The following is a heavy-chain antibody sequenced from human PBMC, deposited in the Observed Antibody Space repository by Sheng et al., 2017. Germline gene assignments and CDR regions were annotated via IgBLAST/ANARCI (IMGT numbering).Heavy chain of an antibody. CDR2: IYHSGST. J-gene: IGHJ5*02. V-gene: IGHV4-38-2*02. CDR3: AREYNWNYGPFDP. CDR1: GYSISSGYY. Sequence: QVQLQESGPGLVKPSETLSLTCAVSGYSISSGYYWGWIRQPPGKGLEWIGSIYHSGSTYYNPSLKSRVTISVDTSKNQFSLKLSSVTAADTAVYYCAREYNWNYGPFDPWGQGTLVTVSS. D-gene: IGHD1-7*01.